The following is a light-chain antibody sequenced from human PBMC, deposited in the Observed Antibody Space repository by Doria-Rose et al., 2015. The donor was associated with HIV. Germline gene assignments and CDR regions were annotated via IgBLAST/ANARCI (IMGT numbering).Light chain of an antibody. J-gene: IGKJ3*01. CDR1: QGISIY. CDR3: QKYISAPFT. CDR2: AAS. V-gene: IGKV1-27*01. Sequence: DIQVTQSPSSLSASVGDRVTITCRASQGISIYLAWYQQKPGKVPKLLIYAASTLQSVVPSRFSGSGSGTDFTLTISSLHPEDVATYYCQKYISAPFTFGPGTKVDIK.